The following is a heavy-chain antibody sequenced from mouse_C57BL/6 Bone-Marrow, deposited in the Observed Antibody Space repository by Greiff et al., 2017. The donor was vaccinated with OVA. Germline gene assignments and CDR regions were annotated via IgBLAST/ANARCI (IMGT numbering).Heavy chain of an antibody. D-gene: IGHD2-4*01. CDR1: GYAFTNYL. CDR2: INPGSGGT. V-gene: IGHV1-54*01. J-gene: IGHJ2*01. CDR3: ARSRGLRGMYFDY. Sequence: VQLQQSGAELVRPGPSVKVSCKASGYAFTNYLIEWVKQRPGQGLEWIGVINPGSGGTNYNEKFKGKATLTADKSSSTAYMQLSSLTSEDSAVYFCARSRGLRGMYFDYWGQGTTLTVSS.